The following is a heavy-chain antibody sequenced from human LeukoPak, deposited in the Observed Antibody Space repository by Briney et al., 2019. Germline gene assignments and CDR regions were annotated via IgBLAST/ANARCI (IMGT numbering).Heavy chain of an antibody. V-gene: IGHV3-73*01. D-gene: IGHD2-2*02. CDR3: TTFSDCTSSICYTNY. CDR2: IRSKANSYAT. CDR1: GFTFSGSA. Sequence: GGSLRLSCAASGFTFSGSAMHWVRQVSGKGLEWVGRIRSKANSYATAYAASVKGRFTISRDDSKNTAYLQMNSLQTEDTAVYYCTTFSDCTSSICYTNYWGQGTLVTVSS. J-gene: IGHJ4*02.